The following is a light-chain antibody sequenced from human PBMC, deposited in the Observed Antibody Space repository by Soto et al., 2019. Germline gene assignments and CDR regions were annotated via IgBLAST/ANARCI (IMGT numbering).Light chain of an antibody. Sequence: QAALAHPASVSGSPGHSIAISCTGTSGFVGSFSLVSWYQQHPGKAPKVMISEGHRRPSGVPDRFSGSTSVNSASLTISGLQADEEADHYCCLYIGATTYVFGTGTKVTVL. J-gene: IGLJ1*01. CDR3: CLYIGATTYV. CDR2: EGH. CDR1: SGFVGSFSL. V-gene: IGLV2-23*01.